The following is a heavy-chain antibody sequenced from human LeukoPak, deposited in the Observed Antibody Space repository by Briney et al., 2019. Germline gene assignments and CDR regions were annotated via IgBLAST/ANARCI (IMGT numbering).Heavy chain of an antibody. CDR2: ISGSGGST. Sequence: GGSLRLSCAASGFTFSSYAMSWVRQAPGKGLEWVSAISGSGGSTYNADSVKGRFTISRDNSKNTLYLQMNSLRAEDTAVYYCAKDWYSNYEPPHFDYWGQGTLVTVSS. J-gene: IGHJ4*02. CDR1: GFTFSSYA. D-gene: IGHD4-11*01. CDR3: AKDWYSNYEPPHFDY. V-gene: IGHV3-23*01.